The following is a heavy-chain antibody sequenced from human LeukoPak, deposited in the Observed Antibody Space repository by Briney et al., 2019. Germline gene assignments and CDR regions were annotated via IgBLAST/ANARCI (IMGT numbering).Heavy chain of an antibody. V-gene: IGHV4-38-2*02. Sequence: PSETLSLTCTVSGYSISSGYYWGWLRQPPGRGLEWIGTIYHSGSTYYNPSLKSRVTISVDTSKNQFSLRLSSVTAADTVVYYCARRFSGYATYGRFDYWGQGTLVTVSS. D-gene: IGHD5-12*01. CDR1: GYSISSGYY. J-gene: IGHJ4*02. CDR3: ARRFSGYATYGRFDY. CDR2: IYHSGST.